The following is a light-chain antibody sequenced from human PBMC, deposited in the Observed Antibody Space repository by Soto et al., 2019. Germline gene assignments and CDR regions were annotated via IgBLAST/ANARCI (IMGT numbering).Light chain of an antibody. Sequence: IQLTQSPSSLSASVGDRVTITCRASQGISSYLAWYQQNPGKAPKLLIYAASTLQSGVPSRFSVSGSGSAFTLTISSLQPKDFATDYCQQHNSYPLTFGGGTKVEIK. CDR1: QGISSY. CDR3: QQHNSYPLT. CDR2: AAS. V-gene: IGKV1-9*01. J-gene: IGKJ4*01.